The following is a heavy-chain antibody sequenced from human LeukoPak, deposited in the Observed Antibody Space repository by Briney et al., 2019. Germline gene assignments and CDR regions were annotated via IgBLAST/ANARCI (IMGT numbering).Heavy chain of an antibody. CDR2: INSDGSEG. V-gene: IGHV3-7*03. D-gene: IGHD6-6*01. CDR1: GFTFSGFW. Sequence: GGSLRLSCAVSGFTFSGFWMSWSRQAPGKGLEWVASINSDGSEGYYADVVKGRFTISRDNAKNSLYLQINSLRAEDTAVYYCARSSYGSSSSVWGQGTMVTVSS. J-gene: IGHJ3*01. CDR3: ARSSYGSSSSV.